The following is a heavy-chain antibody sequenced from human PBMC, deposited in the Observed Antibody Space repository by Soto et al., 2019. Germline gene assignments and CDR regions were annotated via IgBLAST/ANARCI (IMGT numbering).Heavy chain of an antibody. V-gene: IGHV1-46*03. Sequence: QVQLVQSGAEVKKPGASVKVSCKASGYTFTSYYMHWVRQAPGQGLEWMGIINPSGGSTSYAQKFQGSVNVTGDTATSTVYMELSSLRSEDTAVYYCARPWYSSSWPLFDYWGQGTLVTVSS. CDR2: INPSGGST. D-gene: IGHD6-13*01. CDR3: ARPWYSSSWPLFDY. J-gene: IGHJ4*02. CDR1: GYTFTSYY.